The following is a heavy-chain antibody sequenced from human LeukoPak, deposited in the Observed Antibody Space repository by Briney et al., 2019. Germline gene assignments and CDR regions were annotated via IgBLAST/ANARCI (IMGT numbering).Heavy chain of an antibody. CDR2: IYTSGST. D-gene: IGHD6-13*01. CDR1: GGSFSGYY. CDR3: ARVSSSWYRGGYYYMDV. Sequence: PSETLSLTCAVYGGSFSGYYWSWIRQPAGKGLEWIGRIYTSGSTNYNPSLKSRVTMSVDTSKNQFSLKLSSVTAADTAVYYCARVSSSWYRGGYYYMDVWGKGTTVTVSS. V-gene: IGHV4-59*10. J-gene: IGHJ6*03.